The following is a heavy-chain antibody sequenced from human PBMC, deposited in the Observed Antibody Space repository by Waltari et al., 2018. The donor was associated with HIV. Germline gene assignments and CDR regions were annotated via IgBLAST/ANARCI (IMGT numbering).Heavy chain of an antibody. CDR2: IYPADSDT. CDR3: AKLQNGFDF. J-gene: IGHJ3*01. Sequence: EVQLVQSGAELKKPGESLRISCKGSGYSFLSHWIGWVRQKPGKGLEWMGRIYPADSDTKYSPSFQGQVTISADKSIGTAYLHWSSLKVADTAMYYCAKLQNGFDFWGQGTRLTVSS. V-gene: IGHV5-51*03. CDR1: GYSFLSHW.